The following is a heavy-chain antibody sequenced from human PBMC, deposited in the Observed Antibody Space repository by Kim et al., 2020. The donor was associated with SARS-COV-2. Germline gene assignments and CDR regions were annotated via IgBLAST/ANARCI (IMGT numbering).Heavy chain of an antibody. Sequence: SETLSLTCTVSGGSISSGSYYWSWIRQPAGKGLEWIGRIYTSGSTNYNPSLKSRVTISVDTSKNQFSLKLSSVTAADTAVYYCARDRYCSGGSCYGDWGQGTLVTVSS. J-gene: IGHJ4*02. CDR1: GGSISSGSYY. V-gene: IGHV4-61*02. D-gene: IGHD2-15*01. CDR3: ARDRYCSGGSCYGD. CDR2: IYTSGST.